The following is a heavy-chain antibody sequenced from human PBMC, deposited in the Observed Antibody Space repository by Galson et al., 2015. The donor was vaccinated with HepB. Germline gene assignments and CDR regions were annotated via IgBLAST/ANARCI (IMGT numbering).Heavy chain of an antibody. Sequence: SLRLSCAASGFTFGDYAMRWFRQAPGKGLEWVGFIRSKAYGGTTEYAASAKGRFTISRDDSKSIAYLQMNSLKTEDTAVYYCTRVGVHLDYWGQGTLVTVSS. D-gene: IGHD1-1*01. CDR2: IRSKAYGGTT. V-gene: IGHV3-49*03. CDR3: TRVGVHLDY. J-gene: IGHJ4*02. CDR1: GFTFGDYA.